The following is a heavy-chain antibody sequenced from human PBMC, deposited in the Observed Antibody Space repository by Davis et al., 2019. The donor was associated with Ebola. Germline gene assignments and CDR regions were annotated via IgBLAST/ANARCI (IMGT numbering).Heavy chain of an antibody. Sequence: MPSETLSLTCAVYGAPFSGSYWSWIRQSPGKGLEWIGEVNHRGSPTYNLSLKSRVTISVEAYQNQFSLRLTSVTAADAAVYYCARVGHSYGWTLDSWGQGTPVTVSS. V-gene: IGHV4-34*01. CDR2: VNHRGSP. CDR3: ARVGHSYGWTLDS. D-gene: IGHD3-16*01. J-gene: IGHJ4*02. CDR1: GAPFSGSY.